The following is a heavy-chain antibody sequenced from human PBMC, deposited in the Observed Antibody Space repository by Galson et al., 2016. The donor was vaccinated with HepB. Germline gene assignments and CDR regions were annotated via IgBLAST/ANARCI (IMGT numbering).Heavy chain of an antibody. D-gene: IGHD1-1*01. CDR1: GGSISSSHW. CDR3: ARSPGVQLWSEGYFEN. CDR2: IFHTGST. V-gene: IGHV4-4*02. Sequence: ETLSLTCAVSGGSISSSHWWTWVRQPPGKGLGWIGEIFHTGSTNYDPFLKRRVTISADKSKNQFSLNLRSVTAADTAVYYCARSPGVQLWSEGYFENWGQGTLVTVSS. J-gene: IGHJ4*02.